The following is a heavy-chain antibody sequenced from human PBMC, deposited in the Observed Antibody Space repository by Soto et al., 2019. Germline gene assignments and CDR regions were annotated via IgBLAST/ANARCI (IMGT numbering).Heavy chain of an antibody. CDR1: GFTFTNYW. Sequence: GGSLRLSCAAAGFTFTNYWMHWVRQAPGKGLVWVSRINGDGSNTFYADSVKGRFAISRDNAKNTVYLHMNSLRAEDTAVYFCARGIQYRYGMDVWGQGIMVTVSS. D-gene: IGHD4-4*01. CDR2: INGDGSNT. J-gene: IGHJ6*02. CDR3: ARGIQYRYGMDV. V-gene: IGHV3-74*01.